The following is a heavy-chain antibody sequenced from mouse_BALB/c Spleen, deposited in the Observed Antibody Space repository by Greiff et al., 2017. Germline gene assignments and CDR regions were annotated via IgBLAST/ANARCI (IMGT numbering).Heavy chain of an antibody. CDR3: ARRDELDY. J-gene: IGHJ2*01. CDR2: ISSGSSTI. CDR1: GFTFSSFG. V-gene: IGHV5-17*02. D-gene: IGHD3-3*01. Sequence: EVQGVESGGGLVQPGGSRKLSCAASGFTFSSFGMHWVRQAPEKGLEWVAYISSGSSTIYYADTVKGRFTISRDNPKNTLFLQMTSLRSEDTAMYYCARRDELDYWGQGNTLTVS.